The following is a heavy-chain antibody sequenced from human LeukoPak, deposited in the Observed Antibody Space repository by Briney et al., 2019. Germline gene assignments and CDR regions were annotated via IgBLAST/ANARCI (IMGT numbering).Heavy chain of an antibody. J-gene: IGHJ3*02. CDR1: GYTFTSYG. V-gene: IGHV1-18*01. Sequence: ASVKVSCKASGYTFTSYGISWVRQAPGQGLEWMGRISAYNGNTNYAQKLQGRVTMTTDTSTSTAYMELRSLRSDDTAAYYCASGGIVVVPAAHDAFDIWGQGTMVTVSS. D-gene: IGHD2-2*01. CDR2: ISAYNGNT. CDR3: ASGGIVVVPAAHDAFDI.